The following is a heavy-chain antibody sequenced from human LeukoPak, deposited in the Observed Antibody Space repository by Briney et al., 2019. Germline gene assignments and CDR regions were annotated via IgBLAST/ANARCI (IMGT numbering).Heavy chain of an antibody. CDR1: GFTFTNAW. V-gene: IGHV3-15*01. CDR3: AKEIPYRTPRTPTLSCGGDYCY. Sequence: TGGSLRLSCAASGFTFTNAWMTWVRQAPGKGLEWVGRIKTKTDGGTIDYAAPVKGRFTISRDDSKNTLYLQMNSLRAEDTAVYYCAKEIPYRTPRTPTLSCGGDYCYWGQGTLVTVSS. CDR2: IKTKTDGGTI. D-gene: IGHD2-21*02. J-gene: IGHJ4*02.